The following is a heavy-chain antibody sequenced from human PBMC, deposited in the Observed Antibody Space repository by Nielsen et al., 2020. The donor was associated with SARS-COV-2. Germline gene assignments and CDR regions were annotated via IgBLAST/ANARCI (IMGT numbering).Heavy chain of an antibody. J-gene: IGHJ4*02. CDR2: FYSGGAT. Sequence: GGSLRLYCAASGFSISNNYMSWVRQAPGKGLEWVSTFYSGGATYYADSVQGRFTIFRDNSENTVHLKMNNLRADDTAVYYCARAIAPPVNYFDYWGQGTLVTVSS. CDR1: GFSISNNY. D-gene: IGHD6-6*01. CDR3: ARAIAPPVNYFDY. V-gene: IGHV3-53*01.